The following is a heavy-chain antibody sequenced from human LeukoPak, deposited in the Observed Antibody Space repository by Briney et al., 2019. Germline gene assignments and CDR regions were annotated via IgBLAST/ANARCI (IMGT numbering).Heavy chain of an antibody. Sequence: LTGRSLRLSCAASGFTFSSYAMHWVRQAPGKGLEWVAVISYDGSNKYYADSVNGRFTISRDNSKNTLYLQMNSLRAEDTAVYYCARDWNLREVPAAMPAFLFWYWGQGTLVTVSS. CDR2: ISYDGSNK. V-gene: IGHV3-30*04. CDR1: GFTFSSYA. CDR3: ARDWNLREVPAAMPAFLFWY. J-gene: IGHJ4*02. D-gene: IGHD2-2*01.